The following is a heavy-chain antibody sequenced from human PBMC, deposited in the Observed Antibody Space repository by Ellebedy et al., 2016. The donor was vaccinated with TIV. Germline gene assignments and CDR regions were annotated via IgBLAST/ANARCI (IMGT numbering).Heavy chain of an antibody. CDR3: VRDLHWAFDI. D-gene: IGHD1-1*01. J-gene: IGHJ3*02. CDR1: GFTFSSFS. CDR2: IPRDSDAM. V-gene: IGHV3-48*02. Sequence: PGGSLRLSCSASGFTFSSFSMNWVRQAPGKGLEWVSHIPRDSDAMSYADSVKGRFTISRDNAKNSLYLQMNSLRDADTAVYYCVRDLHWAFDIWGQGTVVTVSS.